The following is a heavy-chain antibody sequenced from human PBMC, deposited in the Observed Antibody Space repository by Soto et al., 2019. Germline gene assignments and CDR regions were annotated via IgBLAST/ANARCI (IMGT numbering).Heavy chain of an antibody. J-gene: IGHJ6*02. CDR2: IRAYNGNT. Sequence: QVQLVQSGAEVKKPGASVKVSCKASGYTFTSYGISWVRQAPGQGLEWMGWIRAYNGNTNYAQKLQGRVTMTTDTSPGTAYMEQWGRRSDDPAVYYGASDRPTRDVGGQGTTVTASS. V-gene: IGHV1-18*01. CDR1: GYTFTSYG. CDR3: ASDRPTRDV.